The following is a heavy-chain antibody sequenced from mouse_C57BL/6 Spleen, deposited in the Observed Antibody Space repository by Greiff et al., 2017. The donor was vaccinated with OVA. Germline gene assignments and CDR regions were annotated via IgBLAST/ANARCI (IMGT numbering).Heavy chain of an antibody. CDR3: ARGYYGSYWYFDV. V-gene: IGHV1-59*01. CDR2: IDPSDSYT. Sequence: QVQLQQPGAELVRPGTSVKLSCKASGYTFTSYWMHWVKQRPGQGLEWIGVIDPSDSYTNYNQKFKGKATLTVDTSSSTAYMQLSSLTSEDSAVYYCARGYYGSYWYFDVWGTGTTVTVSS. D-gene: IGHD1-1*01. J-gene: IGHJ1*03. CDR1: GYTFTSYW.